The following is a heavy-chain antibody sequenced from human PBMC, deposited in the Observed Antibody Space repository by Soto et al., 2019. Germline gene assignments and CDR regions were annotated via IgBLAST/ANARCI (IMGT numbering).Heavy chain of an antibody. CDR1: GFSFSSYG. J-gene: IGHJ4*02. Sequence: QVQLVESGGGVVQPGRSLRLSCAASGFSFSSYGMHWVRQAPGKGLEGGAAISYDVTNKYYADSVKGRFTISRDNSKNTLYLQMNSLRAEDTAVYYCAKDLRIAVAGTDYFDSWGQGTLVTVSS. V-gene: IGHV3-30*18. CDR2: ISYDVTNK. D-gene: IGHD6-19*01. CDR3: AKDLRIAVAGTDYFDS.